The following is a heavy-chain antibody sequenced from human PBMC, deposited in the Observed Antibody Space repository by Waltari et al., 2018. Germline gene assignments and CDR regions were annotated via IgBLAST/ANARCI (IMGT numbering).Heavy chain of an antibody. CDR2: INPNSGGT. CDR1: GYTFTGYY. Sequence: QVQLVQSGAEVKKPGASVKVSCKASGYTFTGYYMHWVRQAPGQGLEWMGWINPNSGGTNYAQKFQGRVTMTRDTSISTAYMELSRLRSDDTAVYYCARDYSNTKGYYYYYMDVWGKGTTVTISS. V-gene: IGHV1-2*02. J-gene: IGHJ6*03. D-gene: IGHD4-4*01. CDR3: ARDYSNTKGYYYYYMDV.